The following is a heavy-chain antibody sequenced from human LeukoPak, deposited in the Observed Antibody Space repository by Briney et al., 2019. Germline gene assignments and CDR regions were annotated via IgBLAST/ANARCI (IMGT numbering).Heavy chain of an antibody. V-gene: IGHV3-48*01. CDR2: ISSSSSTI. Sequence: GGSPRLSCAASGFTFSSYSMNWVRQAPGKGLEWVSYISSSSSTIYYADSVKGRFTISRDNAKNSLYLQMNSLRAEDTAVYYYARESRYFDSLSNYFDYWGQGTLVTVSS. CDR3: ARESRYFDSLSNYFDY. D-gene: IGHD3-9*01. J-gene: IGHJ4*02. CDR1: GFTFSSYS.